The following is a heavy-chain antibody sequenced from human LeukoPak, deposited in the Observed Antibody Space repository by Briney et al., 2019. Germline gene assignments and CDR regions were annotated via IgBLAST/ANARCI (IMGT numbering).Heavy chain of an antibody. CDR1: GYTFTSYA. Sequence: ASVKVSCKASGYTFTSYAMHWVRQAPGQRLEWMGWINAGNGNTKYSQKFQGRVTITRDTSASTAYTELSSLRSEDTAVYYCARALLWFGELLGDYYYGMDVWGKGTTVTVSS. CDR2: INAGNGNT. CDR3: ARALLWFGELLGDYYYGMDV. V-gene: IGHV1-3*01. J-gene: IGHJ6*04. D-gene: IGHD3-10*01.